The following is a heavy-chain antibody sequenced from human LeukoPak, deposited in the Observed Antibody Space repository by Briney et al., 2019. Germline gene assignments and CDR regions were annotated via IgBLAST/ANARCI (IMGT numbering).Heavy chain of an antibody. CDR3: VRSYYYDSSGHGFDY. CDR2: FDRGRDGK. CDR1: GFRFSDYY. D-gene: IGHD3-22*01. V-gene: IGHV3-11*06. Sequence: GGSLRLSCAGSGFRFSDYYMAWIRQTPGKGLQRVSFFDRGRDGKAHADSVQGRFTFSRDNSKNTVYLQMSSLRAEDTAVCYCVRSYYYDSSGHGFDYWGQGTLVTVSS. J-gene: IGHJ4*02.